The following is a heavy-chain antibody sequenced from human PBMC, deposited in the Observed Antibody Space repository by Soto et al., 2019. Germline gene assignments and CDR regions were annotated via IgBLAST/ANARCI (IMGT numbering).Heavy chain of an antibody. V-gene: IGHV1-69*06. Sequence: AAVKVSCKASGGTFSSYAISRVRQAPGQGLEWMGGIIPIFGTANYAQKFQGRVTITADKSTSTAYMELSSLRSEDTGVYYCAPSSSWKNWFDPWGREPWSPSPQ. CDR2: IIPIFGTA. CDR3: APSSSWKNWFDP. CDR1: GGTFSSYA. J-gene: IGHJ5*02. D-gene: IGHD6-13*01.